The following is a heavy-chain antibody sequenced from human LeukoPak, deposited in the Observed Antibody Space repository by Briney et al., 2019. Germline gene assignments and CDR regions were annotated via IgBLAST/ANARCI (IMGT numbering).Heavy chain of an antibody. CDR1: GGTFSSYA. J-gene: IGHJ6*02. CDR2: IIPIFGTA. Sequence: ASVKVSCKASGGTFSSYAISWVRQAPGQGLEWMGGIIPIFGTANYAQKFQGRVTITADESTSTAYMELSSLRSEDTAVYYCASPEGYSNYNYYGMDVWGQGTTVTVSS. CDR3: ASPEGYSNYNYYGMDV. V-gene: IGHV1-69*13. D-gene: IGHD4-11*01.